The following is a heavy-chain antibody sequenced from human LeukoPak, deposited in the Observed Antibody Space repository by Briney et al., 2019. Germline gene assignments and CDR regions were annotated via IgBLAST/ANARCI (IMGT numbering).Heavy chain of an antibody. V-gene: IGHV1-2*04. CDR3: ARSIPQGYSGYDLDY. CDR2: INPNSGGT. CDR1: GYTFTGYY. Sequence: ASVKVSCKASGYTFTGYYMHWVRQAPGQGLEWMGWINPNSGGTNYAQKFQGWVTMTRDTSISTAYMELSRLRSDDTAVYYCARSIPQGYSGYDLDYWGQGTLVTVSS. J-gene: IGHJ4*02. D-gene: IGHD5-12*01.